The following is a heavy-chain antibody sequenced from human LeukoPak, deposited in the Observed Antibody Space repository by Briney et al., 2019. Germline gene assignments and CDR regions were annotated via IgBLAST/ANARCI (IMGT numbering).Heavy chain of an antibody. Sequence: PGGSLRLSCAASGFTFSSYGMHWVRQAPGKGLEGVAVISYDGSNKYYADSVKGRFTISRDNSKNTLYLQMNSLRAEDTAVYYCARLGIVVPDYWGQGTLVTVSS. D-gene: IGHD2-2*01. V-gene: IGHV3-30*03. CDR1: GFTFSSYG. CDR2: ISYDGSNK. J-gene: IGHJ4*02. CDR3: ARLGIVVPDY.